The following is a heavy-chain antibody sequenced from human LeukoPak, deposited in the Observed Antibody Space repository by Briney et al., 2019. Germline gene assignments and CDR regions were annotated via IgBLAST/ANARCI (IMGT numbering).Heavy chain of an antibody. V-gene: IGHV1-46*01. CDR3: ARDRVMGGTTTCEY. Sequence: ASVNVSCKASGYTFTSYYIHWVRQAPGQGLEWMGIINPGVGSTTYAQKFQGRVTMTRDTSTSTVYMELSSLRSEDTAVYYCARDRVMGGTTTCEYWGQGTLVTVSS. J-gene: IGHJ4*02. CDR1: GYTFTSYY. D-gene: IGHD1-7*01. CDR2: INPGVGST.